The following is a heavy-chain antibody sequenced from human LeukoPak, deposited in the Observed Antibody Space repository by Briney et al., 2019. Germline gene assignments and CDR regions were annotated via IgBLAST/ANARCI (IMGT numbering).Heavy chain of an antibody. CDR2: IIPIFGTA. CDR3: ARDLALEYSSSSDWFDP. D-gene: IGHD6-6*01. J-gene: IGHJ5*02. Sequence: SVKVSCKASGGTFSSYAISWVRQAPGQGLEWMGGIIPIFGTANYAQKFQGRVTITADESTSTAYMELSSLRSEDTAVYYCARDLALEYSSSSDWFDPWGQGALVTVSS. CDR1: GGTFSSYA. V-gene: IGHV1-69*13.